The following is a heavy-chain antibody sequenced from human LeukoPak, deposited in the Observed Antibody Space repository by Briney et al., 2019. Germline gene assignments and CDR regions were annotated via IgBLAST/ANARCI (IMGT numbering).Heavy chain of an antibody. CDR1: GFTVSSNY. D-gene: IGHD5-24*01. CDR3: ARDMRGDGFNSFDH. J-gene: IGHJ4*02. CDR2: IYSGGST. V-gene: IGHV3-66*01. Sequence: GGSLRLSCAASGFTVSSNYMSWVRQAPGKGLEWVSVIYSGGSTYYADSVKGRFTISRDNSKNTLYLQMNSLRAEDTAVYYCARDMRGDGFNSFDHWGLGILVTVSS.